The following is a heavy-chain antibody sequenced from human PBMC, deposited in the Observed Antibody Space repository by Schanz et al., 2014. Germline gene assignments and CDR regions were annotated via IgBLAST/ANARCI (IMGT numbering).Heavy chain of an antibody. CDR3: ARDKGGYYPFDY. Sequence: EVQLVESGGDFVQPGGSLRLSCVGSGFTFTNYWMHWVRQSPGKGLVWVSGISGGLGTDTFYADSVKGRFTISRDNAKNTVYLQMNSLPADDTAVYYCARDKGGYYPFDYWGRGTLVTVSS. J-gene: IGHJ4*02. CDR1: GFTFTNYW. D-gene: IGHD3-3*01. V-gene: IGHV3-74*01. CDR2: ISGGLGTDT.